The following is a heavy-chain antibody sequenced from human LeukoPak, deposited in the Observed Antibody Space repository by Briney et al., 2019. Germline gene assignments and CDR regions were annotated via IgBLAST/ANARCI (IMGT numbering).Heavy chain of an antibody. J-gene: IGHJ4*02. CDR3: TTDRAIAVRPLFDF. D-gene: IGHD6-6*01. CDR2: IKSKTDGGTT. CDR1: GFTFTDAW. Sequence: GGSLRLSCAASGFTFTDAWMGWVRQAPGKGLEWVGRIKSKTDGGTTEYAAPVKGRFTISRDDSKNTLYLQMNSLKIEDTGVYYCTTDRAIAVRPLFDFWGQGTLVSVSS. V-gene: IGHV3-15*01.